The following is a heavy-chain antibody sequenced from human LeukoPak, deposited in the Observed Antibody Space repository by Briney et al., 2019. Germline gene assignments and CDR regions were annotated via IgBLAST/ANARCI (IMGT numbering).Heavy chain of an antibody. CDR2: IHPSGIT. Sequence: SETLSLTCAVYGGSFSGYYWSWIRQPPGKGLEWIGYIHPSGITNYNPSLNTRVTISRDTSKNHSSLELSSATAADTAVYFCARARVSSSTWYSTYYYYFYMDVWGKGTTVTVSS. V-gene: IGHV4-59*01. CDR3: ARARVSSSTWYSTYYYYFYMDV. CDR1: GGSFSGYY. J-gene: IGHJ6*03. D-gene: IGHD6-13*01.